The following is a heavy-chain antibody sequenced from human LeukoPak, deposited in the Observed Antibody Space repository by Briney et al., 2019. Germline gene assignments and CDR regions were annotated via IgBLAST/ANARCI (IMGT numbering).Heavy chain of an antibody. D-gene: IGHD3-10*01. Sequence: ASVKVSCKASGYTFTHYFAHWVRQAPGQGLQWMGWIDPNTGATSYPQKFQGRVTITRDTSISTAYMELRSLRSDDTAIYCCVRDGGSGSPYDFWGQGALVTASS. V-gene: IGHV1-2*02. CDR3: VRDGGSGSPYDF. J-gene: IGHJ4*02. CDR2: IDPNTGAT. CDR1: GYTFTHYF.